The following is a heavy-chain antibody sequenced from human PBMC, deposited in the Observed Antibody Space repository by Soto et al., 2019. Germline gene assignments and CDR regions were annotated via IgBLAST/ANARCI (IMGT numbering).Heavy chain of an antibody. CDR1: GFTFKTYS. CDR3: TRRTGS. J-gene: IGHJ5*02. D-gene: IGHD3-9*01. CDR2: ISSDGNNK. V-gene: IGHV3-30*03. Sequence: PEGSLRLSCAASGFTFKTYSMYWVRQAPGKGLEWVALISSDGNNKYHADSVKGRFTISRDNSKNTLYLQMDSLRTEDTAVYYCTRRTGSWGQGTLVTVS.